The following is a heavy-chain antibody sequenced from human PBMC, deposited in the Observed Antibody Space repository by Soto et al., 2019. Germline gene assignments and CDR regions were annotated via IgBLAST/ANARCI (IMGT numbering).Heavy chain of an antibody. J-gene: IGHJ4*02. CDR3: ARDPGYDTTGYSPFDN. V-gene: IGHV1-2*02. D-gene: IGHD3-22*01. Sequence: GASVKVSCKTSGYTFTDYSMHWVRQAPGQGLEWMGWINPNSGGTNYALKFQGRVTMTGGTSISTAYMELNSLTSDDTAVYYCARDPGYDTTGYSPFDNWGQGTLVTVSS. CDR1: GYTFTDYS. CDR2: INPNSGGT.